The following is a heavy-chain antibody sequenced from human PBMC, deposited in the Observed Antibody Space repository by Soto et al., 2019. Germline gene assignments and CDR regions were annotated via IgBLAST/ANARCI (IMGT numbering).Heavy chain of an antibody. J-gene: IGHJ4*02. CDR3: ARGERHRPRAY. CDR2: IYHSGST. Sequence: SETLSLTCTVSGGSISTYYWSWVRQPPGKGLEWIGEIYHSGSTNYNPSLKSRVIISVDESKNQFSLKLSSVTDADTAVYYCARGERHRPRAYWGQGTLVPVSS. CDR1: GGSISTYY. V-gene: IGHV4-4*02. D-gene: IGHD3-16*01.